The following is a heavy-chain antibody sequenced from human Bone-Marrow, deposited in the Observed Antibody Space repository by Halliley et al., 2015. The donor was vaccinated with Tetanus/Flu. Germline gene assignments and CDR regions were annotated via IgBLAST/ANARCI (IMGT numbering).Heavy chain of an antibody. V-gene: IGHV5-10-1*01. Sequence: LEGMGRIDPSGSYTVYSPAFQGLITITADKSISTAYGQWNSLQASDTAMYYCARLELDWYFDVWGRGTPVTVSS. CDR3: ARLELDWYFDV. D-gene: IGHD1-7*01. J-gene: IGHJ2*01. CDR2: IDPSGSYT.